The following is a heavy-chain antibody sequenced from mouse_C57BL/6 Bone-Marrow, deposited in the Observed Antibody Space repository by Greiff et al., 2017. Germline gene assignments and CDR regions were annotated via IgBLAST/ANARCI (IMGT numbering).Heavy chain of an antibody. D-gene: IGHD1-1*01. CDR1: GYTFTSYW. J-gene: IGHJ3*01. Sequence: QVQLQQPGAELVKPGASVKLSCKASGYTFTSYWMQWVKQRPGQGLEWIGEIDPSDSYTNYNQKFKGKATLTVDTSSSTAYMQLSRLTSEDSAVYYCARRAYYYGSSSWFAYWGQGTLVTVSA. CDR2: IDPSDSYT. CDR3: ARRAYYYGSSSWFAY. V-gene: IGHV1-50*01.